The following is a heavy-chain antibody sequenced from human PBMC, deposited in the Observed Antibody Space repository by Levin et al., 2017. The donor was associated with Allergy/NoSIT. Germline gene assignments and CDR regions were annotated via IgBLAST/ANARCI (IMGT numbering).Heavy chain of an antibody. CDR2: IIPILGIA. J-gene: IGHJ4*02. V-gene: IGHV1-69*04. CDR1: GGTFSSYA. Sequence: PSASVKVSCKASGGTFSSYAISWVRQAPGQGLEWMGRIIPILGIANYAQKFQGRVTITADKSTSTAYMELSSLRSEDTAVYYCARSLGYSYGYSDYWGQGTLVTVSS. D-gene: IGHD5-18*01. CDR3: ARSLGYSYGYSDY.